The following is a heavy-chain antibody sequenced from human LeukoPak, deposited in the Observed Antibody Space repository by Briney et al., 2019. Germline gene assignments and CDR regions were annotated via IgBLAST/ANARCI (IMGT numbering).Heavy chain of an antibody. Sequence: GGSLRLSCAASGFTFSSYAMSWVRQAPGKGLEWVSAIRSSGSSTYYADSVKGRFTISRDNSKNTLYLQMNSLRAEDTAVYYCASQKASFYDSSGNYWSQGTLVTVSS. D-gene: IGHD3-22*01. V-gene: IGHV3-23*01. J-gene: IGHJ4*02. CDR3: ASQKASFYDSSGNY. CDR1: GFTFSSYA. CDR2: IRSSGSST.